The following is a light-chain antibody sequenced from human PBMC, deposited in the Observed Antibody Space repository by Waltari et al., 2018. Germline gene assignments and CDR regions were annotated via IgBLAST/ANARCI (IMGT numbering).Light chain of an antibody. CDR2: WAS. CDR1: QSLLYSSNNKNY. Sequence: DIVMTQSPDSLAVSVGERATINCKSSQSLLYSSNNKNYLVWDQQKPGQPPKLLISWASTWESWVPARCSGSGSGTDFTLAISSLQAEDVALYDCQQYYSTPQSFGQGTKVEIK. V-gene: IGKV4-1*01. J-gene: IGKJ1*01. CDR3: QQYYSTPQS.